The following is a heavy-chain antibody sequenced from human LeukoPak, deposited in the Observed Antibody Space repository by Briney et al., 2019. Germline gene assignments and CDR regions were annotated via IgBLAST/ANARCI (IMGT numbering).Heavy chain of an antibody. CDR2: INPNSGGT. CDR3: ARLYIAARLPPEDC. J-gene: IGHJ4*02. D-gene: IGHD6-6*01. CDR1: GYTFTGYY. Sequence: GASVKVSCKASGYTFTGYYMHWVRQAPGQGLEWMGWINPNSGGTNYAQKFQGRVTMTRDTSISTAYMELSRLRSDDTAVYYCARLYIAARLPPEDCWGQGTLVTVSS. V-gene: IGHV1-2*02.